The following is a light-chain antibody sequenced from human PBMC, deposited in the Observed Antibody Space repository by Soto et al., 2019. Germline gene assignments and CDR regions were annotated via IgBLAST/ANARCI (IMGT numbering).Light chain of an antibody. CDR3: QQYGRSAGLFT. CDR1: QSVSNTY. J-gene: IGKJ3*01. CDR2: DAS. V-gene: IGKV3-20*01. Sequence: EIVMTQSPATLSVSPGERATLSCRASQSVSNTYLAWYQQKPGQAPRLLIYDASSRATGIPDRFSGSGSGTDFTLTISRLEPEDFAVYYCQQYGRSAGLFTFGPGTKVDIK.